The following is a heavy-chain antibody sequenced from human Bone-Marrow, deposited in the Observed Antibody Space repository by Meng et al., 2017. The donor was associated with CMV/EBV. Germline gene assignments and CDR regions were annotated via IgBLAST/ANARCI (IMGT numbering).Heavy chain of an antibody. CDR3: ARGPYSSGWYGLVDY. Sequence: SGYTFPNYAIHWMRQAPGQRLEWMGLIHPATSNAKYSQTFQGRVTITRDTSATTAYMELSGLRSEDTAIYYCARGPYSSGWYGLVDYWGQGTLVTVSS. CDR1: GYTFPNYA. V-gene: IGHV1-3*01. D-gene: IGHD6-19*01. J-gene: IGHJ4*02. CDR2: IHPATSNA.